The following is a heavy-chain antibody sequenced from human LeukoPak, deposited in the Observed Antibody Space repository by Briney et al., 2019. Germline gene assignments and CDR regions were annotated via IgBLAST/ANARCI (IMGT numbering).Heavy chain of an antibody. V-gene: IGHV4-34*01. CDR2: INHSGST. CDR1: GGSFSGYY. D-gene: IGHD3-10*01. CDR3: ARISMVRGVIWGLVDY. J-gene: IGHJ4*02. Sequence: SETLSLTCAVYGGSFSGYYWSWIRQPPGKGLEWIGEINHSGSTNYNPSLKSRVTISVDTSKNQFSLKLSSVTAADTAVYYCARISMVRGVIWGLVDYWGRGTLVTVSS.